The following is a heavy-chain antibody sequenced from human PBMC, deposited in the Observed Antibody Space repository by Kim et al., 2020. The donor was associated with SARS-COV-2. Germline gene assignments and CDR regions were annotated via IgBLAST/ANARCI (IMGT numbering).Heavy chain of an antibody. CDR1: GFISSSYA. Sequence: GGSLTLSCAVSGFISSSYAMHWVRQAPGKGLEWAAAISPVGSHKYYADSVQGRFTISRDNSKNTLYLQMNSLRAEDTAVYYCARDRVHSSGWYYFDYWG. D-gene: IGHD6-19*01. V-gene: IGHV3-30-3*01. CDR3: ARDRVHSSGWYYFDY. J-gene: IGHJ4*01. CDR2: ISPVGSHK.